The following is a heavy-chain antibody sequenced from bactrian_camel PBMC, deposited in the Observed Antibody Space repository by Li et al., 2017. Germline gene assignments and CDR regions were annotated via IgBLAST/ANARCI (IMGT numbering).Heavy chain of an antibody. D-gene: IGHD5*01. J-gene: IGHJ6*01. Sequence: HVQLVESGGGSVQAGGSLRLSCAVAGLTYSSYCMGWFRQLPGQEREALATIDTEGTVTYVDSVKGRFTISIDNAKNTLYLQMNNLKTDDAAVYYCATQTTGWAFRYWGRGTQVTVS. CDR3: ATQTTGWAFRY. V-gene: IGHV3S55*01. CDR1: GLTYSSYC. CDR2: IDTEGTV.